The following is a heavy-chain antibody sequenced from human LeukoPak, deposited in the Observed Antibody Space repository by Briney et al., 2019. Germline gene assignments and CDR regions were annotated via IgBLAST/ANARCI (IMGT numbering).Heavy chain of an antibody. CDR3: ARDRSSDFWSVLGPYYYYYGMDV. V-gene: IGHV3-23*01. J-gene: IGHJ6*02. CDR1: GFSFSTYA. CDR2: ISGSGDNT. Sequence: QPGGSLRLSCAASGFSFSTYAMTWVRQAPGMGLEWVSAISGSGDNTYYADSVKGRFTISRDNAKNTLYLQMNSLRAEDTAVYYCARDRSSDFWSVLGPYYYYYGMDVWGQGTTVTVSS. D-gene: IGHD3-3*01.